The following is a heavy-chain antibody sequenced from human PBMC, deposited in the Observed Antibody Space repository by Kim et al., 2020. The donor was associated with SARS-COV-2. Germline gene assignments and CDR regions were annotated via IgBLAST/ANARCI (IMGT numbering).Heavy chain of an antibody. CDR2: ISYSGGT. CDR3: ARRGRAVGAARYFDY. V-gene: IGHV4-39*02. CDR1: GGSISSSSNY. D-gene: IGHD1-26*01. Sequence: SETLSLTCTVSGGSISSSSNYWGWIRQPPGKGLEWIGSISYSGGTYSSPSLKSRVTMSVDTSKNHFSLTVSSVTAADTAVYYCARRGRAVGAARYFDYWGQGILVTVPA. J-gene: IGHJ4*01.